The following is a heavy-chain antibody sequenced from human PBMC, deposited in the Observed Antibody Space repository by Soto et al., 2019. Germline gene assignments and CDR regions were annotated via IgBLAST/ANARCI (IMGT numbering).Heavy chain of an antibody. CDR1: GYTFTSYY. Sequence: QVQLVQSGAEVKKPGASVKVSCKESGYTFTSYYMHWVRQAPGTGLEWMGIINPRGGSTSYAQKFQGMVTMTRDTSTSTVYMELSRLRSEDTAVYYCARSFLGDCSITSCYALGYWGQGPLVTVSS. CDR3: ARSFLGDCSITSCYALGY. CDR2: INPRGGST. D-gene: IGHD2-2*01. J-gene: IGHJ4*02. V-gene: IGHV1-46*03.